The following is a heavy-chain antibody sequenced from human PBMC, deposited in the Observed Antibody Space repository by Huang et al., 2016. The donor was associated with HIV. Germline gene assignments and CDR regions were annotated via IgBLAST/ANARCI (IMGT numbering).Heavy chain of an antibody. D-gene: IGHD3-22*01. Sequence: EVQLVESGGGLVQPGGSLRLSCAASGFTFSSYWLHWVRQAPGKGLVWGSRISSEGSSSGYADSVKGRFTMSRDNAKNTLDLQMNSLRAEDTAVYYCVRDPRIQSWLNYFDYWGQGTLVSVSS. CDR3: VRDPRIQSWLNYFDY. CDR1: GFTFSSYW. V-gene: IGHV3-74*01. J-gene: IGHJ4*02. CDR2: ISSEGSSS.